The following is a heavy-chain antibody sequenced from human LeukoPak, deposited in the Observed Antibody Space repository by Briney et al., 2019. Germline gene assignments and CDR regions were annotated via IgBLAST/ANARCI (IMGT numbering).Heavy chain of an antibody. V-gene: IGHV4-4*02. D-gene: IGHD6-6*01. J-gene: IGHJ5*01. CDR3: ARTSAEYSDSWIDS. CDR2: IYHNGST. Sequence: KPSETLSLTCDVSGGSISSSNWWSWVRQPPGKGLEWIGEIYHNGSTYSNPSLQSRVTISVDKSKNHFSLRLTSVTAADTAVYYCARTSAEYSDSWIDSWGQGTLVIVSS. CDR1: GGSISSSNW.